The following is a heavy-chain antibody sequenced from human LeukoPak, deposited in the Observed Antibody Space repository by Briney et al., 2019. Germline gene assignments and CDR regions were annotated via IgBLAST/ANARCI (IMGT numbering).Heavy chain of an antibody. D-gene: IGHD3-10*01. CDR3: AKDLHYYGPGSSPQY. V-gene: IGHV3-30*18. CDR2: ISYDGSTK. J-gene: IGHJ4*02. Sequence: GGSLRLSCEASGFTFSNYAMHWVRRAPGKGLEWVALISYDGSTKHYADSVKGRFTISRDNSKNTLSLQINSLRSEDTAVYYCAKDLHYYGPGSSPQYWGQGTLVTVSS. CDR1: GFTFSNYA.